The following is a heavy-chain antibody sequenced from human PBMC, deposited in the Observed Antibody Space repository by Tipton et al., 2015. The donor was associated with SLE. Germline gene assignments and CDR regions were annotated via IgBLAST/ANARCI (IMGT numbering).Heavy chain of an antibody. CDR2: IYYRGST. Sequence: TLSLTCTVSGGSISSHYWSWIRQPPGKGLEWIGYIYYRGSTNYNPSLKSRVTISVDKSKNHFSLKLSSVTAADRAVYYCASAAWDYDSSGSGAFDIWGQGTMVTVSS. CDR3: ASAAWDYDSSGSGAFDI. V-gene: IGHV4-59*11. D-gene: IGHD3-22*01. J-gene: IGHJ3*02. CDR1: GGSISSHY.